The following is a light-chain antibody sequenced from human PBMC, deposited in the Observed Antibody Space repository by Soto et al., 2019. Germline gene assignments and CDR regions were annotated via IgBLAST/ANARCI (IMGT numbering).Light chain of an antibody. V-gene: IGKV1-5*01. CDR2: DAS. CDR3: QQYKSYPWR. CDR1: QTISGW. Sequence: DIQMTQSPSTLSASVGDGVTITCRASQTISGWLAWYQQRPGKAPKLLISDASSLRSGVPSRFSGSGSGTEVTLTISSLQPDDFGSYYGQQYKSYPWRFGHGTTVEV. J-gene: IGKJ1*01.